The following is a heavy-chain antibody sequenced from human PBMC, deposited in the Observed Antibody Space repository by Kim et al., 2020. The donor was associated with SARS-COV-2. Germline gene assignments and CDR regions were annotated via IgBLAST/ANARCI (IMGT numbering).Heavy chain of an antibody. D-gene: IGHD6-6*01. CDR2: ISYDGSNK. V-gene: IGHV3-30*18. Sequence: GGSLRLSCAASGFTLSSYGMHWVRQAPGKGLEWVAVISYDGSNKYYADSVKGRFTISRDNSKNTLYLQMNSLRAEDTAVYYCAKDQEAARPYYYYGMDVWGQGTPVTVSS. CDR1: GFTLSSYG. CDR3: AKDQEAARPYYYYGMDV. J-gene: IGHJ6*02.